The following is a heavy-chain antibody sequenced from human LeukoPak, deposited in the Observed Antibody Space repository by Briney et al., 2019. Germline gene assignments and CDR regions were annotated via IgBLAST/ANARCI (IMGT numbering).Heavy chain of an antibody. J-gene: IGHJ6*03. V-gene: IGHV1-18*01. Sequence: ASVKVSRKASGYTFTSYGISWVRQAPGQGLEWMGWISAYNGNTNYAQKLQGRVTMTTDTSTSTAYMELRSLRSDDTAVYYCARDLQDYYYMDVWGKGTTVTVSS. CDR3: ARDLQDYYYMDV. CDR2: ISAYNGNT. CDR1: GYTFTSYG.